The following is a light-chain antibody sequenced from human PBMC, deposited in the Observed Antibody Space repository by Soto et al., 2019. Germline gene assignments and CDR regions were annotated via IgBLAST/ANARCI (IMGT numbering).Light chain of an antibody. CDR1: SSNIGAGYD. CDR3: QSYDSSLNGVV. V-gene: IGLV1-40*01. J-gene: IGLJ2*01. CDR2: GNN. Sequence: QPVLTQPPSVSGAPGQTVTISCTGSSSNIGAGYDVHWYQQLPGTAPKLLIYGNNSRPSGVPDRFSGSKSGTSASLAITGLQAEDEADYYCQSYDSSLNGVVFRGGTKLTVL.